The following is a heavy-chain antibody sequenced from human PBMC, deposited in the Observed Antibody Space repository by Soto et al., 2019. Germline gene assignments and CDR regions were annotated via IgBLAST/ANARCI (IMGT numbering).Heavy chain of an antibody. D-gene: IGHD2-2*02. CDR2: IIPIFGTA. J-gene: IGHJ6*02. Sequence: GASVKVSCKASGGTFSSYAISWVRQAPGRGLEWMGGIIPIFGTANYAQKFQGRVTITADESTSTAYMELSSLRSEDTAVYYCARVLQRKLAEGIYQYYGMDVWGQGTTVTVSS. V-gene: IGHV1-69*13. CDR3: ARVLQRKLAEGIYQYYGMDV. CDR1: GGTFSSYA.